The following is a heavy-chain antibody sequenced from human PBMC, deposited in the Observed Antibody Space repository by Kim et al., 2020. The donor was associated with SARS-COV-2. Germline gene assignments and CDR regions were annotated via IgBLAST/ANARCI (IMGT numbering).Heavy chain of an antibody. Sequence: ASVKVSCKASGHIFSSYAMNWVRQAPGQGLEWMGWINTNTGNPTYAQGFTGRFVFSLDTYDSTKYLQIPSLKSEDTAVYYCASSMLYGVISAFALWGQGTTVTVSS. D-gene: IGHD3-10*01. CDR3: ASSMLYGVISAFAL. CDR2: INTNTGNP. CDR1: GHIFSSYA. V-gene: IGHV7-4-1*01. J-gene: IGHJ3*01.